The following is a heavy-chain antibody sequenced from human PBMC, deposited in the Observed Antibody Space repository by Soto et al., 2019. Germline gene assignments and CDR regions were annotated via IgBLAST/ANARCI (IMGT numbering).Heavy chain of an antibody. J-gene: IGHJ3*02. CDR2: IWKDGNNK. V-gene: IGHV3-33*01. D-gene: IGHD6-25*01. CDR1: GFTVSNYG. Sequence: QVQLVESGGGVVRPGQSLRLSCAASGFTVSNYGMHWVRQAPGKGLEWVAVIWKDGNNKYYRDSVKGRFTISRDNSKNTLELQMSSLRGEDTAVYYCARGAAWTDEAFDIWGQGTMVTVSS. CDR3: ARGAAWTDEAFDI.